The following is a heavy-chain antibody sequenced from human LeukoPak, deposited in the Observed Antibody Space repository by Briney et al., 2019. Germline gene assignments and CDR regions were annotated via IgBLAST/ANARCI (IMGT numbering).Heavy chain of an antibody. CDR2: IIGSGTST. CDR1: GFTFSSYV. D-gene: IGHD3-22*01. Sequence: GGSLRLSCAASGFTFSSYVMSWVRQAPGKGLEWVSAIIGSGTSTYYADSVKGRFTISRDNSKNTLYLQMNSLRAEDTAVYYCAKVPDSTGYYYDYWGQGTLVTVSS. J-gene: IGHJ4*02. V-gene: IGHV3-23*05. CDR3: AKVPDSTGYYYDY.